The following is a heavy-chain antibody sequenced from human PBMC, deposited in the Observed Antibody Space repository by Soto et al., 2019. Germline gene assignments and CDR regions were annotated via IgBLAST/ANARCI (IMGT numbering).Heavy chain of an antibody. Sequence: QVQLVESGGGVVQPGRSLRLSCAASGFTFSSYGMHWVRQAPGKGLEWVAVIWSDGSKQYYVDSVKGRYTISRDNSKNTLYLQMNSRRAEDTAVYYGAREGYYGDLDPGLDYWGQGVLVTVSS. V-gene: IGHV3-33*01. D-gene: IGHD4-17*01. CDR3: AREGYYGDLDPGLDY. CDR1: GFTFSSYG. J-gene: IGHJ4*02. CDR2: IWSDGSKQ.